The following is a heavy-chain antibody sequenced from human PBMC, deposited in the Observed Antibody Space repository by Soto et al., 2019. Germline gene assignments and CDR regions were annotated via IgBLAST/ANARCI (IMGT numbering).Heavy chain of an antibody. D-gene: IGHD4-17*01. CDR2: IYYSGST. CDR3: ARWLHFVTYAFDI. Sequence: QVQLQESGPGLVKPSQTLSLTCTVSGGSISSGGYYWSWIRQHPEKGLEWIGYIYYSGSTYYNPSLKSRVTISVDTSKNQFSLKLSSVTAADTAVYYCARWLHFVTYAFDIWGQGTMVTVSS. V-gene: IGHV4-31*03. CDR1: GGSISSGGYY. J-gene: IGHJ3*02.